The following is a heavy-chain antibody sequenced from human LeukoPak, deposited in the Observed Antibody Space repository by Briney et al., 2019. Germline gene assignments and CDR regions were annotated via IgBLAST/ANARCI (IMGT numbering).Heavy chain of an antibody. CDR2: ISSSSSYI. J-gene: IGHJ3*02. CDR1: GFTFCSYS. CDR3: ARDLGEDSSSWYMGAFDI. Sequence: GGSLTLSCAASGFTFCSYSMNWVRQAPGKGLVWVSSISSSSSYIYYADSVKGRFTISRDNAKNSLYLQMNSLRAEDTAVYYCARDLGEDSSSWYMGAFDIWGQGTMVTVSS. D-gene: IGHD6-13*01. V-gene: IGHV3-21*01.